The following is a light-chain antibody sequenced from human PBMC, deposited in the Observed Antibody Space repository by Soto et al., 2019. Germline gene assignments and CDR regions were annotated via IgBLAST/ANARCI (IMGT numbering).Light chain of an antibody. Sequence: QSVLTQPASVSGSPGQSITISCTGTSSDVGGYDFVSWYQQHPGKAPKLMIYDVSSRPSGVSSRFSGFKSGDTASLTISGLQAVDEGDYYCSPYTSSNTLVFGGGTKVTVL. CDR3: SPYTSSNTLV. CDR1: SSDVGGYDF. CDR2: DVS. V-gene: IGLV2-14*01. J-gene: IGLJ2*01.